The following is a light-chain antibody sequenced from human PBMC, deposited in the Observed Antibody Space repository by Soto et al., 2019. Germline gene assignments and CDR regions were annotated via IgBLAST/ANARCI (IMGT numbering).Light chain of an antibody. J-gene: IGKJ4*01. CDR1: ESIRTF. CDR3: QQTYRTPLT. Sequence: DIQMTQSPSTLSASIGDRVTITCRASESIRTFFCWDQHKPGKAPKFLIYDASTLESGVPSRFSGSGSGTDFTLTISSLQPEDFATYSCQQTYRTPLTFGGGTKVDI. V-gene: IGKV1-39*01. CDR2: DAS.